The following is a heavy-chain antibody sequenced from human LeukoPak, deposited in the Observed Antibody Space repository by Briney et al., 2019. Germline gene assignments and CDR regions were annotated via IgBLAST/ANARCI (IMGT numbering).Heavy chain of an antibody. D-gene: IGHD6-19*01. CDR3: AKDISPGGGGWYYFDY. J-gene: IGHJ4*02. CDR2: ISWNSGSI. V-gene: IGHV3-9*01. Sequence: PGGSLRLSCAASGFTFDDYAMHWVRHAPGQGLEWVSGISWNSGSIGYADSVKGRFTISRDNAKNSLYLQMNSLRAEDTALYYCAKDISPGGGGWYYFDYWGQGTLVTVSS. CDR1: GFTFDDYA.